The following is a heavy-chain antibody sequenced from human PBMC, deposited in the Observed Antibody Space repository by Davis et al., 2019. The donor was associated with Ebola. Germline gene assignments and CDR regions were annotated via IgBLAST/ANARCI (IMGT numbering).Heavy chain of an antibody. CDR1: GFTFDDYA. J-gene: IGHJ4*02. Sequence: SLKISCAASGFTFDDYAMHWVRQAPGKGLEWVSGISWNSGSIGYVDSVKGRFTISRDNAKNSLYLQMNSLRAEDTAVYYCARGGSGSSWYWIYWGQGTRATVSS. CDR3: ARGGSGSSWYWIY. D-gene: IGHD2-15*01. V-gene: IGHV3-9*01. CDR2: ISWNSGSI.